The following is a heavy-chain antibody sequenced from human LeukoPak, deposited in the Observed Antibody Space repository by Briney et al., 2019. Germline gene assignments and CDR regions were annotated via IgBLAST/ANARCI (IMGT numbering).Heavy chain of an antibody. CDR3: TRSYGDYSNWFDP. Sequence: PSETLSLTCTVSGGSISSYYWSWLRQPPGKGLEWIGYIYYSESTNYNPSLKSRVTISVDTSKNQFSLKLSSVTAADTAVYYCTRSYGDYSNWFDPWGQGTLVTVSS. CDR1: GGSISSYY. V-gene: IGHV4-59*01. J-gene: IGHJ5*02. CDR2: IYYSEST. D-gene: IGHD4-17*01.